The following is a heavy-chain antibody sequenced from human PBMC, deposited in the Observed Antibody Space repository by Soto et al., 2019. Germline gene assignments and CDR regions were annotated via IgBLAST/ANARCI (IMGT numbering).Heavy chain of an antibody. J-gene: IGHJ5*02. D-gene: IGHD3-22*01. CDR3: TGAYYDIDGYVVDP. CDR1: GGSVSTGSYY. CDR2: IYYSGST. Sequence: SETLSLTCPVSGGSVSTGSYYWSWIRQPPGKGLACIGYIYYSGSTNYNPSLKSRVTISVDTSKNQFSLKLTSVTAADTAVYYCTGAYYDIDGYVVDPLGQG. V-gene: IGHV4-61*01.